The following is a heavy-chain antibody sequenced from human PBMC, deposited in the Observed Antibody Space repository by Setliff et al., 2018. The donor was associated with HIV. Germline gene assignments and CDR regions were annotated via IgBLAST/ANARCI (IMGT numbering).Heavy chain of an antibody. Sequence: ASVKVSCKASGGTFSSYAITWVRQAPGQGLEWMGGIIPIFGTANYAQKFQGRVTITTDESTSTAYMELSSLRSEDTAVYYCATHSSGYYFDYWGQGTLVTVSS. D-gene: IGHD3-22*01. CDR2: IIPIFGTA. V-gene: IGHV1-69*05. CDR1: GGTFSSYA. CDR3: ATHSSGYYFDY. J-gene: IGHJ4*02.